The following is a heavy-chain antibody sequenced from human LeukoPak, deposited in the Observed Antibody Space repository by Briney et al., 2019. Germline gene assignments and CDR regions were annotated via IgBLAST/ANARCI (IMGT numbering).Heavy chain of an antibody. CDR1: GYTLTELS. V-gene: IGHV1-8*03. CDR2: MNPNSGNA. CDR3: ARVATYYYGEAWFDP. J-gene: IGHJ5*02. D-gene: IGHD3-10*01. Sequence: GASVKVSCKVSGYTLTELSMHWVRQVTGQGLEWMGWMNPNSGNAAYAQKFQGRVTITRNTSISTAYMELSRLRSDDTAVYYCARVATYYYGEAWFDPWGQGTLVTVSS.